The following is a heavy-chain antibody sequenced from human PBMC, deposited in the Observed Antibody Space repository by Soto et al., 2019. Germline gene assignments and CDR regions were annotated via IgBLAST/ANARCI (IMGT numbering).Heavy chain of an antibody. Sequence: APEKVSCKASGGTFHSYDSSWVRQAPGQGLEWMGGIIPIFRTETYAQKFQGRVTITADESTSTAYVELSSLRSEDTAVYYCATSGYSGYSGVYYYYGMDGWVQGTTVTVSS. CDR2: IIPIFRTE. CDR3: ATSGYSGYSGVYYYYGMDG. D-gene: IGHD5-12*01. J-gene: IGHJ6*02. V-gene: IGHV1-69*13. CDR1: GGTFHSYD.